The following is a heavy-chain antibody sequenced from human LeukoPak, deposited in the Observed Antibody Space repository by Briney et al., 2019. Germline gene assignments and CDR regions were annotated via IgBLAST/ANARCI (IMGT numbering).Heavy chain of an antibody. V-gene: IGHV1-69*06. CDR1: GGTFSSYA. D-gene: IGHD2-21*02. CDR3: ASICGGDCYRYNWSDP. Sequence: SVKVSCKASGGTFSSYAISWVRQAPGQGLEWMGGIIPIFGTANYAQKFQGRVTITADKSTSTAYMELSSLRSEDTAVYYCASICGGDCYRYNWSDPWGQGTLVTVSS. CDR2: IIPIFGTA. J-gene: IGHJ5*02.